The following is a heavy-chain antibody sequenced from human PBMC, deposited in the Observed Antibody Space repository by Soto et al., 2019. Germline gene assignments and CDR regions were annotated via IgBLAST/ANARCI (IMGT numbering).Heavy chain of an antibody. J-gene: IGHJ6*04. D-gene: IGHD3-22*01. V-gene: IGHV5-51*01. CDR3: AVETLLSYVISGYPYYYCMDV. CDR1: GYSFTSYW. CDR2: IYPGDSDT. Sequence: PGESLKISCKGSGYSFTSYWIGWVRQMPGKGLEWMGIIYPGDSDTRYSPSFQGQVTISADKSISTAYLQWSSLKASDTAMYYCAVETLLSYVISGYPYYYCMDVWGKGTTVTGSS.